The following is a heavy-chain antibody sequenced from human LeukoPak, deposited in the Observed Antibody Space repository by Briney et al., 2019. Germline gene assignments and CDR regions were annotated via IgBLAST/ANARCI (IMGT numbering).Heavy chain of an antibody. CDR3: ATHSPYSSSWRDY. J-gene: IGHJ4*02. V-gene: IGHV1-8*03. D-gene: IGHD6-13*01. Sequence: GSVTVSFKASGYTFTNYDINWVRQATGQGLEWMGWMNPNSGNTGYAQKFQGRVTITRNTSISTAYMELSSLRSEATAVYSCATHSPYSSSWRDYWGQGTLVTVSS. CDR2: MNPNSGNT. CDR1: GYTFTNYD.